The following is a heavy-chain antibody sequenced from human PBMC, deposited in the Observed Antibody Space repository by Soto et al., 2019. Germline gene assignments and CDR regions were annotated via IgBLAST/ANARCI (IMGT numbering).Heavy chain of an antibody. Sequence: QVHLGQSGAEVKKPGSPLKVSCKAPGGTFSSYPISWVRQAPGQGLEGMGGIIPIFGTANYAQKFQGRVTITADESTSTAYMELSSLRSEDTAVYYCARIEGDFWSGFGGPQWFDPWGQGTLVTVSS. CDR3: ARIEGDFWSGFGGPQWFDP. CDR2: IIPIFGTA. CDR1: GGTFSSYP. D-gene: IGHD3-3*01. J-gene: IGHJ5*02. V-gene: IGHV1-69*01.